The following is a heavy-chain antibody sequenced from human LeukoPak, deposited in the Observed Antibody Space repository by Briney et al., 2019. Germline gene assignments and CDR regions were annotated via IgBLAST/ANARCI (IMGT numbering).Heavy chain of an antibody. D-gene: IGHD4-17*01. V-gene: IGHV3-11*04. Sequence: GGSLRLSCAASGFTFSDYYMSWIRQAPGKGLEWVSYISSSGSTIYYADSVKGRFTISRDNAKNSLYLQMNSLRAEDTAVYYCARDRFEDYGDTELGYWGQGALVTVSS. CDR1: GFTFSDYY. CDR3: ARDRFEDYGDTELGY. CDR2: ISSSGSTI. J-gene: IGHJ4*02.